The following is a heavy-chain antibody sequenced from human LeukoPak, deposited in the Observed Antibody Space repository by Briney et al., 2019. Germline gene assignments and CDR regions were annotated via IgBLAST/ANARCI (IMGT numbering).Heavy chain of an antibody. Sequence: SVKVSCKASGYTFTSYAMNWVRQAPGQGLEWMGGIIPIFGTANYAQKFQGRVTITAAESTRTAYMELRTLRSEDTAIYYCARGSGETGGYYYVYWGRGTPVTVSS. J-gene: IGHJ4*02. CDR1: GYTFTSYA. CDR3: ARGSGETGGYYYVY. V-gene: IGHV1-69*13. D-gene: IGHD3-22*01. CDR2: IIPIFGTA.